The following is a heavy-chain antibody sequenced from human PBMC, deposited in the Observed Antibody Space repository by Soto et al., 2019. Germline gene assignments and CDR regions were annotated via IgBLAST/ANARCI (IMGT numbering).Heavy chain of an antibody. CDR3: ARHGTGQWLVTKADDAFDI. D-gene: IGHD6-19*01. V-gene: IGHV5-10-1*01. CDR1: GYSFTSYW. Sequence: GESLKISCKGSGYSFTSYWISWVRQMPGKGLEWMGRIDPSDSYTNYSPSFQGHVTISADKSISTAYLQWSSLKASDTAMYYCARHGTGQWLVTKADDAFDIWGQGTMVTVSS. J-gene: IGHJ3*02. CDR2: IDPSDSYT.